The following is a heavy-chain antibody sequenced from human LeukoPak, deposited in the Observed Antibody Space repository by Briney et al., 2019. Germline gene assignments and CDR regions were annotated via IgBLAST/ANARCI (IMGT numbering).Heavy chain of an antibody. V-gene: IGHV4-34*01. J-gene: IGHJ4*02. Sequence: KPSETLSLTCAVYGGSFSGYYWSWIRQPPGKGLEWIGEINHSGSTNYNPSLKSRVTISVDTSKDQFSLKLSSVTAADTAVYYCARTPRYPEYSSSWPAWVYWGQGTLVTVSS. CDR1: GGSFSGYY. D-gene: IGHD6-13*01. CDR2: INHSGST. CDR3: ARTPRYPEYSSSWPAWVY.